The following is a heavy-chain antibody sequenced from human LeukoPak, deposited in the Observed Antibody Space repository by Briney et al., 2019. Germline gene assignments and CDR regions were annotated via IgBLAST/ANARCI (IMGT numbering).Heavy chain of an antibody. Sequence: ASVKVSCKASGFTFTSSAMQWVRQARGQRLEWIGWIVVGSGNTNYAQKFQERVTITRDMSISTAYMELSSLRSEDTAVYYCAAAHYDILTGYYVRAFDIWGQGTMVTVSS. CDR3: AAAHYDILTGYYVRAFDI. V-gene: IGHV1-58*02. D-gene: IGHD3-9*01. CDR1: GFTFTSSA. J-gene: IGHJ3*02. CDR2: IVVGSGNT.